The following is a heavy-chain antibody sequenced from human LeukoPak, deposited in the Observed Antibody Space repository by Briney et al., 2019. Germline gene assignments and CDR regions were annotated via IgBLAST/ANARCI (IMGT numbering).Heavy chain of an antibody. CDR3: VSGYTYGYFDY. J-gene: IGHJ4*02. CDR1: GFTFSSSA. D-gene: IGHD5-18*01. Sequence: GGSLRLSCSASGFTFSSSAMHWVRQAPGKGLEYVSAISSNGGSTYYADSVKGRFTISRDNSKNTLYLQMSGLRAEDTAVYYCVSGYTYGYFDYWGQGTLVTVSS. CDR2: ISSNGGST. V-gene: IGHV3-64D*09.